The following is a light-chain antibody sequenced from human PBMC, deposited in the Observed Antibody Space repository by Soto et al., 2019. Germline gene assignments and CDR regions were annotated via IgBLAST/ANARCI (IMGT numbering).Light chain of an antibody. CDR1: QSISTS. CDR2: AAS. Sequence: DIPMTQSPSSLSASVGDRVTITCRASQSISTSLNWYQQKPGKAPKLLIYAASSLQRGVPSRFRGSGSGTDFTLTISSLQPEDFATYYCQRGAAAFGGGTKVEIK. CDR3: QRGAAA. J-gene: IGKJ4*01. V-gene: IGKV1-39*01.